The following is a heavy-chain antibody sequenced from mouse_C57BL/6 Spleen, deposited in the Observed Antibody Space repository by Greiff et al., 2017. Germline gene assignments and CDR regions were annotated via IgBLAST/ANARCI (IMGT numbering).Heavy chain of an antibody. CDR2: IYPGSGNT. CDR3: ARGITTVVKYFDY. Sequence: QVQLKQSGPELVKPGASVKISCKASGYSFTSYYIHWVKQRPGQGLEWIGWIYPGSGNTKYNEKFKGKATLTADTSSSTAYMQLSSLTSEDSAVYYCARGITTVVKYFDYWGQGTTLTVSS. V-gene: IGHV1-66*01. CDR1: GYSFTSYY. D-gene: IGHD1-1*01. J-gene: IGHJ2*01.